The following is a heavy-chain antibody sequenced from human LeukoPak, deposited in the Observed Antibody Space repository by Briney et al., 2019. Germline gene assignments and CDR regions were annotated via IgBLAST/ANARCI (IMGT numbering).Heavy chain of an antibody. V-gene: IGHV3-7*01. J-gene: IGHJ4*02. CDR3: ARHPARGTTDY. D-gene: IGHD1-14*01. CDR1: GGSISSYY. Sequence: LTCTVSGGSISSYYWSWVRQAPGKGLGGVAIIKSDGGEKYYVDSVKGRFTISRDNAKDSLYLQMNSPRADDTAVYYCARHPARGTTDYWGQGTLVTVSS. CDR2: IKSDGGEK.